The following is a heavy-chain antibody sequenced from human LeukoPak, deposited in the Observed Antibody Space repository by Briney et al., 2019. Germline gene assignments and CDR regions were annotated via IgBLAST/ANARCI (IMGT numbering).Heavy chain of an antibody. Sequence: GGSLRLSCAASGFTFSSYSMNWVRQAPGKGLEWVSSISSSSSYIYYADSVKGRFTISRDNAKNSLYLQMNSLRAEDTAVYYCARLLGYCSSTSCYTRHYYYYYYYMDVWGKGTTVTVSS. V-gene: IGHV3-21*01. J-gene: IGHJ6*03. CDR3: ARLLGYCSSTSCYTRHYYYYYYYMDV. D-gene: IGHD2-2*02. CDR2: ISSSSSYI. CDR1: GFTFSSYS.